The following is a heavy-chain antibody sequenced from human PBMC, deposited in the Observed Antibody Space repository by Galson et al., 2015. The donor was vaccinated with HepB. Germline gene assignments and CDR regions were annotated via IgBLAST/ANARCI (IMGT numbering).Heavy chain of an antibody. J-gene: IGHJ6*03. CDR3: ARDRVVRGVIINYYYYYMDV. CDR1: GFAFSSYG. Sequence: SLRLSCAASGFAFSSYGMHWVRQAPGKGLEWVAVIWYDGSNKYYADSVKGRFTISRDNSKNTLYLQMNSLRAEDTAVYYCARDRVVRGVIINYYYYYMDVWGKGTTVTVSS. D-gene: IGHD3-10*01. V-gene: IGHV3-33*01. CDR2: IWYDGSNK.